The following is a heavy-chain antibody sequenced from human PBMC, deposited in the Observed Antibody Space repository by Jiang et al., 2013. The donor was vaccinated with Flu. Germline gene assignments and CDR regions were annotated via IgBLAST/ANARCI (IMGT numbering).Heavy chain of an antibody. Sequence: PGLVKPTQTLSLTCNVSGGSISNSGSHWSWIRQHREKGLEWIGYIYYSGATYYNPALKSRISISSDATRNQFSLRLTSVTDADTAVYYCASGKYYQDRTGQNFPFDYWGQGALVTVSS. J-gene: IGHJ4*02. V-gene: IGHV4-31*03. CDR2: IYYSGAT. CDR3: ASGKYYQDRTGQNFPFDY. CDR1: GGSISNSGSH. D-gene: IGHD3/OR15-3a*01.